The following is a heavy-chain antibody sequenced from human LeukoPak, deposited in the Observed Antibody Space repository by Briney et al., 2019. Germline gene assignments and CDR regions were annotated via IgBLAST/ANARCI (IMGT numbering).Heavy chain of an antibody. D-gene: IGHD5-18*01. CDR1: GFTFSSYG. J-gene: IGHJ6*02. CDR2: ITYDGSNK. Sequence: GRSLRLSCAASGFTFSSYGMHWVRQAPGKGLEWVAVITYDGSNKYYADSVKGRFTISRDNSKNTLYLQMNSLRAEDTAVYYCAKDGYPGPHYYYYGMDVWGQGTTVTVSS. CDR3: AKDGYPGPHYYYYGMDV. V-gene: IGHV3-30*18.